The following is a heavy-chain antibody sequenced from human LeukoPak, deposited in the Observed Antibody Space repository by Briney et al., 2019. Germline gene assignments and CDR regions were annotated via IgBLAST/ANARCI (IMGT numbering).Heavy chain of an antibody. CDR1: GFTFSSYG. D-gene: IGHD6-13*01. V-gene: IGHV3-23*01. Sequence: GGSLRLSCAASGFTFSSYGMGWVRQAPGKGLEWVSVIWGDGGNTYYADSVKGRFTISRDNSKNPLYLQMNSLRAEDTAVYYCAKGELVRPLSPSYFDYWGQGTLVTVSS. J-gene: IGHJ4*02. CDR2: IWGDGGNT. CDR3: AKGELVRPLSPSYFDY.